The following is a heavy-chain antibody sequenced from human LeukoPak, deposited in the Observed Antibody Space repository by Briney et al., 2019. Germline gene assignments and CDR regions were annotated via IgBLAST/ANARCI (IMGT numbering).Heavy chain of an antibody. CDR3: ARDQYSSSLILYYYGMDV. J-gene: IGHJ6*02. CDR2: TYYRSKWYN. V-gene: IGHV6-1*01. CDR1: GDSVSSNSAA. Sequence: SQTLSLTCAISGDSVSSNSAAWNWIRQSPSRGLEWLGRTYYRSKWYNDYAVSVKSRITINPDTSKNQFSLQLNSVTPEDTAVYYCARDQYSSSLILYYYGMDVWGQGTTVTVSS. D-gene: IGHD6-13*01.